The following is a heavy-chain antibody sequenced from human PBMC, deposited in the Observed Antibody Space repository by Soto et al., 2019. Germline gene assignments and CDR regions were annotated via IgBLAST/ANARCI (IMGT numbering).Heavy chain of an antibody. J-gene: IGHJ3*01. Sequence: EVQVLESGGDLVQPGGSLRLSCVASGYTNRNYAMSWVRQAPGKALEWVSGISGSSDRTYYADSVKGRFTISKDTSSNTLYLQMNSLRDEDTAVYHCEGSWTWGQGTMVTVSS. D-gene: IGHD5-12*01. CDR3: EGSWT. CDR1: GYTNRNYA. V-gene: IGHV3-23*01. CDR2: ISGSSDRT.